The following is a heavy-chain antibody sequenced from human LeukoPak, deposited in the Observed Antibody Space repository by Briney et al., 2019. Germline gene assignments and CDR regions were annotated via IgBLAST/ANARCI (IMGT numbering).Heavy chain of an antibody. V-gene: IGHV4-34*01. CDR3: ASAVVRGVIINNWFDP. CDR1: GGSFSGYY. J-gene: IGHJ5*02. Sequence: SETLSLTCAVYGGSFSGYYWSWIRQPPGKGLEWIGEINHSGSTNYNPSLKSRVTISVDTSKNQFSLKLSSVTAADTAVYYCASAVVRGVIINNWFDPWGQGTLVTVSS. CDR2: INHSGST. D-gene: IGHD3-10*01.